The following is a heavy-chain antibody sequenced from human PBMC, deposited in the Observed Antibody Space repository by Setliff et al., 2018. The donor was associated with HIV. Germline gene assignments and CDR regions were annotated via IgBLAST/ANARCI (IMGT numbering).Heavy chain of an antibody. CDR1: GGSISSGSYY. D-gene: IGHD3-3*01. J-gene: IGHJ3*01. Sequence: KPSETLSLTCTVSGGSISSGSYYWSWIRQPPGKGLEWIGEINHSGSTNYNPSLKSRVTISVDTSKNQISLKLTSVTAADTAVYYCATGAKNDFWDDPVPNPFDFWGQGTMVTVSS. CDR3: ATGAKNDFWDDPVPNPFDF. V-gene: IGHV4-39*07. CDR2: INHSGST.